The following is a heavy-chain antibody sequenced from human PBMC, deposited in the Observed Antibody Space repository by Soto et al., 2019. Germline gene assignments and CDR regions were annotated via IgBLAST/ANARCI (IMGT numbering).Heavy chain of an antibody. CDR2: ISSDGSNK. CDR1: GFTLSDFG. J-gene: IGHJ4*02. CDR3: AKDLSRGPMGMSFGS. Sequence: QVQLVESGGGVVHPGRSLRLSCAASGFTLSDFGIHWVRQAPGKGLEWLAVISSDGSNKFYADSVQGRFTLSRDSSENTLYLQMTRLRIDDTAVYYCAKDLSRGPMGMSFGSWGQGTLVTVSS. V-gene: IGHV3-30*18. D-gene: IGHD3-10*01.